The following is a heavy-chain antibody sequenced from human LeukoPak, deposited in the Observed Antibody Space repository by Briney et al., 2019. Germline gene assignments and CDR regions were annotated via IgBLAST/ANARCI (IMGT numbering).Heavy chain of an antibody. CDR3: GRQGYTASYYFVGD. CDR1: GGSINSYY. D-gene: IGHD3-10*01. Sequence: PSETLSLTCTVSGGSINSYYWGWVRQPAGKGLEWIGRIYTTGTTNYSPSLKSRLTMSLDTSKNQFSLKLRSVTAADTAVYYCGRQGYTASYYFVGDWSQGTLVTVSS. V-gene: IGHV4-4*07. CDR2: IYTTGTT. J-gene: IGHJ4*02.